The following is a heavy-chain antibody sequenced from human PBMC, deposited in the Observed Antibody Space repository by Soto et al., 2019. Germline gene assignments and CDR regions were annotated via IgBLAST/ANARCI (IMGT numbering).Heavy chain of an antibody. CDR2: ISSSSTTI. V-gene: IGHV3-11*04. CDR1: GFTFSDYY. CDR3: ARDVSYDSSGARYYYSYGMDV. D-gene: IGHD3-22*01. J-gene: IGHJ6*02. Sequence: GGSLRLSCAASGFTFSDYYMSWIRQAPGKGLEWVSYISSSSTTIYYVGSVEGRFIISRDNAKNSLYLQMNSLRDEDTAVYYCARDVSYDSSGARYYYSYGMDVWGQGTTVTVSS.